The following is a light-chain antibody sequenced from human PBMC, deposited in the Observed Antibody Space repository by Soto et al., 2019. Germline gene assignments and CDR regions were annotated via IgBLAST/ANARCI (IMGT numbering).Light chain of an antibody. CDR1: QNIGRF. Sequence: DIPVTQTQSSLSESVVDRVTIALRASQNIGRFLNWHQQEPGKAPNVLLKVPSTLRSGVPSRFSGSGSGTDFNLTINCLQPEEVATYGCQRRVTTLLSCGGG. J-gene: IGKJ4*01. V-gene: IGKV1-39*01. CDR2: VPS. CDR3: QRRVTTLLS.